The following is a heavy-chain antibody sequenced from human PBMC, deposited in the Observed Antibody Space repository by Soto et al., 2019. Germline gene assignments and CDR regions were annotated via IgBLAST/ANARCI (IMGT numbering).Heavy chain of an antibody. Sequence: RLSCAASGFTFGTYAMHWVRQAPGKGLEWVAVIYYDGINRYFGDAVKGRFTISRDNSNSTLYLQMSSLRAEDTAFFYCARAFCTNGVCYYFFDYWGHGTLVTVSS. V-gene: IGHV3-33*01. CDR2: IYYDGINR. CDR3: ARAFCTNGVCYYFFDY. CDR1: GFTFGTYA. D-gene: IGHD2-8*01. J-gene: IGHJ4*01.